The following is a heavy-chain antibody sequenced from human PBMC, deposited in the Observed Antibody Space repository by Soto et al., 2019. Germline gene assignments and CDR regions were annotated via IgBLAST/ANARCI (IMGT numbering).Heavy chain of an antibody. Sequence: QVQLVESGGGVVQPGRSLRLSCAASGFTFSSYAMHWVRRAPGKGLEWMAVMSYDGSNKYYADSVKGRFTISRDNSKNARYLRMNSLRPEDTALYYCARDGGAYWGQGTLVIVSS. CDR3: ARDGGAY. D-gene: IGHD3-16*01. V-gene: IGHV3-30-3*01. CDR2: MSYDGSNK. CDR1: GFTFSSYA. J-gene: IGHJ4*02.